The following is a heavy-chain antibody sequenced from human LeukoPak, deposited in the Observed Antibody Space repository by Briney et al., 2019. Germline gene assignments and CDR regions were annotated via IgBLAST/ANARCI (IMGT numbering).Heavy chain of an antibody. CDR2: IKSKSDGGTT. CDR3: TTHPGDY. V-gene: IGHV3-15*01. CDR1: GFTFSNAW. D-gene: IGHD3-10*01. J-gene: IGHJ4*02. Sequence: GGSLRLSCAASGFTFSNAWMSWVRQAPGKGLEWVGHIKSKSDGGTTDYAAPVKGRFTISRDDSKNTLYLQTNSLKTEDTGVYYCTTHPGDYWGQGTLVTVSS.